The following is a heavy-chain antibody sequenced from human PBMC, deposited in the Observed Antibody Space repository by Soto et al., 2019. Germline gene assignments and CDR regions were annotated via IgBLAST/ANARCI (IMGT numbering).Heavy chain of an antibody. Sequence: EVHLVESGGGLVQPGASLRLSCAASGFTFSNYWMHWVRQAPGEGLVWVSRIKGDGSSRDYADSVKGRFTVSRDNAENTVYLQMISLRAEDSATYYCARGGLYAYYNDIWGQGALVTVSS. CDR2: IKGDGSSR. CDR3: ARGGLYAYYNDI. V-gene: IGHV3-74*01. D-gene: IGHD3-10*01. J-gene: IGHJ4*02. CDR1: GFTFSNYW.